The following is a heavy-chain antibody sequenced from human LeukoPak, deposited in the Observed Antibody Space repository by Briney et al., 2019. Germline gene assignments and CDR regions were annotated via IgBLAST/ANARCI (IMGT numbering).Heavy chain of an antibody. CDR1: GYTFTSYY. D-gene: IGHD5-24*01. CDR2: INPSGGCT. Sequence: ASVKVSCKASGYTFTSYYMHWVRQAPGQGLEWMGIINPSGGCTNYAQKFQGRVTMTRDTSTSTVYMELSSLRSEDTAVYYCARDRRDGHDYWGQGTLVTVSS. V-gene: IGHV1-46*01. CDR3: ARDRRDGHDY. J-gene: IGHJ4*02.